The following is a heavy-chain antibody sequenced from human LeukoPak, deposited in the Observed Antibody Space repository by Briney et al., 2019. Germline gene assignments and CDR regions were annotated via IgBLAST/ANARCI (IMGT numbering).Heavy chain of an antibody. CDR3: SGGNATGGWQHF. J-gene: IGHJ4*02. CDR1: GDSVSSNSVA. CDR2: AFYRSKWHI. Sequence: SQTLSLTCVISGDSVSSNSVAWNWIRQSPSRGLEWLGRAFYRSKWHIEYAVSVRSRATINPDTAKNHFSLHLKSVTPDDSAGYSRSGGNATGGWQHFWGQGTQVTVSS. D-gene: IGHD3-10*01. V-gene: IGHV6-1*01.